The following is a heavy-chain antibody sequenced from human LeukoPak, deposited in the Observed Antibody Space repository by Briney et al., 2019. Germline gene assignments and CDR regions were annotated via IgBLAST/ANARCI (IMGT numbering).Heavy chain of an antibody. CDR1: GFTFSNYW. V-gene: IGHV3-7*01. D-gene: IGHD5-12*01. Sequence: GGSLRLSCAASGFTFSNYWMSWVRQAPGKGLEWVAHIDQDGSEEHYMDSVKARFIISRDNAKNSLSLQMDSLRAEDTAVYYCVRDGGVSGYDLLDYWGQGTLVTVSS. CDR2: IDQDGSEE. CDR3: VRDGGVSGYDLLDY. J-gene: IGHJ4*02.